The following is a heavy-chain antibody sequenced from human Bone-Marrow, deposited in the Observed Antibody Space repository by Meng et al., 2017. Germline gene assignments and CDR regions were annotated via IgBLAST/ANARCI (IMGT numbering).Heavy chain of an antibody. CDR3: ARPEVRFLTRHYFDY. CDR2: ISSSSSYI. Sequence: VHLQQWGAGLLKPSETLSLTCAVYGGSFSGYYWSWIRQPPGKGLEWVSSISSSSSYIYYADSVKGRFTISRDNAKNSLYLQMNSLRAEDTAVYYCARPEVRFLTRHYFDYWGQGTLVTVSS. J-gene: IGHJ4*02. V-gene: IGHV3-21*01. CDR1: GGSFSGYY. D-gene: IGHD3-3*01.